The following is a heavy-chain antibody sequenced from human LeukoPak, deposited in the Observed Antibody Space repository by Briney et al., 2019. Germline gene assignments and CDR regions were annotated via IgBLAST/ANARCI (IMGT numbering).Heavy chain of an antibody. CDR1: GGTFSSYA. CDR2: IIPILGIA. Sequence: SVKVSCKASGGTFSSYAISWVRQAPGQGLEWMGRIIPILGIANYAQKFQGRVTITADKSTSTAYMELSSQRSEDTAVYYCARETSRGYYLYFDYWGQGTLVTVSS. V-gene: IGHV1-69*04. J-gene: IGHJ4*02. CDR3: ARETSRGYYLYFDY. D-gene: IGHD3-22*01.